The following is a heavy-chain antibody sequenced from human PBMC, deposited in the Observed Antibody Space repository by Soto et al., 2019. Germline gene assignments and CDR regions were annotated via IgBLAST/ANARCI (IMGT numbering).Heavy chain of an antibody. J-gene: IGHJ4*02. CDR1: GFGISNHG. V-gene: IGHV3-30*18. CDR2: LAHDGYNK. D-gene: IGHD3-3*01. CDR3: AKYAGSGSHFDS. Sequence: GGSLRLSCAGSGFGISNHGMHWVCQAPGKGLEWVGVLAHDGYNKYYIDSVKGRFTVSRDDSKNMLYLEMNSLRPEDTAVYYCAKYAGSGSHFDSWGQGTLVTVSS.